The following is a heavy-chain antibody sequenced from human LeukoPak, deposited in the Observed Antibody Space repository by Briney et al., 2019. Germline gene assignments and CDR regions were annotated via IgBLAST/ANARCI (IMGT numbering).Heavy chain of an antibody. CDR1: VDSFSTFA. CDR2: MNPNTAKT. V-gene: IGHV1-8*03. J-gene: IGHJ6*03. Sequence: APVRVSCKASVDSFSTFAINWVRPAPGQGREWMGWMNPNTAKTGYAQSFQGRVTITGNTSISTVDMELSSLTSDDTAVYYCARGPLIGEHYHYYMDVWGKGTTVTVS. CDR3: ARGPLIGEHYHYYMDV. D-gene: IGHD7-27*01.